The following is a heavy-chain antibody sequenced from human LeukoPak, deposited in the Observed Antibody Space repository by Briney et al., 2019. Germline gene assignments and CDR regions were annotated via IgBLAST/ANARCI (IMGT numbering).Heavy chain of an antibody. D-gene: IGHD1-26*01. CDR2: IRGSGETT. Sequence: GGSLGLSCVASGFPFSAYAMSWVRQAPGKGLEWVSGIRGSGETTYYAESVKGRFIIQRDNSKNTLYLQMNSLRAEDTALYYCAKDLSSGTGSGFDYWGQGTLVTVSS. J-gene: IGHJ4*02. V-gene: IGHV3-23*01. CDR3: AKDLSSGTGSGFDY. CDR1: GFPFSAYA.